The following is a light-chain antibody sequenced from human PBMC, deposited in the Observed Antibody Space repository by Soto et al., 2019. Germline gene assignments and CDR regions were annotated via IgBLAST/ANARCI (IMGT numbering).Light chain of an antibody. Sequence: DIQLTQSPSTLSASVGDRVTITCRASQTISSWLAWYQQKPGKAPNLLIYETSNLESGVPSTFSGSGSGTEFILTISSRQPDDFGTYYCQYYNDYCWTFGQGTKVEIK. CDR1: QTISSW. CDR2: ETS. J-gene: IGKJ1*01. CDR3: QYYNDYCWT. V-gene: IGKV1-5*03.